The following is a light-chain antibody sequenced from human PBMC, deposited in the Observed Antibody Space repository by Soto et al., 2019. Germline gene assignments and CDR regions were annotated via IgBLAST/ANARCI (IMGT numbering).Light chain of an antibody. Sequence: PGKRNNHSCRAIQVVSAHYVAWYQQKPGQAPRLLIYAASTRATGIPDRFRGSGSWTEFTRPHRRLERGHFIASYPQLYGISLPLTCGPGTRLENK. CDR2: AAS. J-gene: IGKJ5*01. CDR1: QVVSAHY. CDR3: QLYGISLPLT. V-gene: IGKV3-20*01.